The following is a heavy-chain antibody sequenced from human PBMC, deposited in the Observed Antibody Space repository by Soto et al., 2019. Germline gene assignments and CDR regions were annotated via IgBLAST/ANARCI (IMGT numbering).Heavy chain of an antibody. CDR3: ARAAHYYYYMDV. Sequence: GASVKVSCKASGYTFTSYGSSWVRQAPGQGLEWMGWISAYNGNTNYAQKLQGRVTMTTDTSTSTAYMEPRSLRSDDTAVYYCARAAHYYYYMDVWGKGTTVTVSS. J-gene: IGHJ6*03. V-gene: IGHV1-18*01. CDR2: ISAYNGNT. CDR1: GYTFTSYG.